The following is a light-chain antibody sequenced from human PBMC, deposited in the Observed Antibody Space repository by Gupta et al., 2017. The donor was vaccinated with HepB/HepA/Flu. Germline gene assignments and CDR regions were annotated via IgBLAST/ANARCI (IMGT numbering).Light chain of an antibody. CDR2: GAS. V-gene: IGKV1-9*01. Sequence: DIQLTQSPSFLSASVGDRVTITCRASQDISSYLAWFQQKSGKAPKLLIYGASTLQSGVPSRFSGSGSGTEFTLTISILQPEDFATYYCQQLNSYPFTFGHESNEDI. CDR3: QQLNSYPFT. J-gene: IGKJ3*01. CDR1: QDISSY.